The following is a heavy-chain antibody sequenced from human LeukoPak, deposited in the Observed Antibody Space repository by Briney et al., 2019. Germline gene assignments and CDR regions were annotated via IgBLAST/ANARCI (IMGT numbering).Heavy chain of an antibody. CDR1: GYTFTSYG. V-gene: IGHV1-18*01. CDR3: ARDSSKWSFDAFDI. D-gene: IGHD2-15*01. CDR2: ISAYNGNT. J-gene: IGHJ3*02. Sequence: ASVKVSCKASGYTFTSYGISWVRQAPGQGLEWMGWISAYNGNTNYAQKLQGRDTMTTDTSTSTAYMELRSLRSDDTTVYYCARDSSKWSFDAFDIWGQGTMVTVSS.